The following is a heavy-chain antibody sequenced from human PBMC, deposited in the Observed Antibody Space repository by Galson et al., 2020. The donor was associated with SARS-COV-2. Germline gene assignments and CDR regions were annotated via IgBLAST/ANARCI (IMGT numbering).Heavy chain of an antibody. CDR1: GDSIKSGSYY. Sequence: SETLSLTCTVSGDSIKSGSYYWTWIRQPAGKGLEWIGRIYTSGSTNYHPSLKSRITTSVDTSKNQFSLRLSSVTARDTAVYYCAREGGSVASTPGAMDVCGQGTTVTVSS. CDR3: AREGGSVASTPGAMDV. V-gene: IGHV4-61*02. CDR2: IYTSGST. D-gene: IGHD6-19*01. J-gene: IGHJ6*02.